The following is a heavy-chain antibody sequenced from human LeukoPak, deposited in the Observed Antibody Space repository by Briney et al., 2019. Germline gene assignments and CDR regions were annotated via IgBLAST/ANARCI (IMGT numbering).Heavy chain of an antibody. V-gene: IGHV4-59*08. CDR2: IYYSGST. Sequence: PSETLSLTCTVSGGAISSYYWSWIRQPPGKGLEWIGNIYYSGSTNYNPSLKSRVAISVDTSKNQFSLRLSSVTAADTAVYYCARQGAYSYGPDYWGQGTLVTVSS. D-gene: IGHD5-18*01. CDR3: ARQGAYSYGPDY. J-gene: IGHJ4*02. CDR1: GGAISSYY.